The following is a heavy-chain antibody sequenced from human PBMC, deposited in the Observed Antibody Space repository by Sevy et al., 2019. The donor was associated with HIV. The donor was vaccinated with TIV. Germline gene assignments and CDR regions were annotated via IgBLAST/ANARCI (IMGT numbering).Heavy chain of an antibody. Sequence: GGSLRLSCAASGFTFSSFGMHWVRHAPGKGLEWVAVIWFDGSNTYYADSVKGRFTISRDIAKNTLHLQMNSLRAEDTAVYYGARDLEFYDSGDYGPAFMPDFWGHGTLVTVSS. J-gene: IGHJ4*01. CDR2: IWFDGSNT. D-gene: IGHD4-17*01. V-gene: IGHV3-33*01. CDR3: ARDLEFYDSGDYGPAFMPDF. CDR1: GFTFSSFG.